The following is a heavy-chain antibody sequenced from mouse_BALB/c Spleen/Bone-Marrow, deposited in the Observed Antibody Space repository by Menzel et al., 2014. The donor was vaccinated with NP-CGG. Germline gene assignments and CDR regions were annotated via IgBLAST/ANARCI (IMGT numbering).Heavy chain of an antibody. J-gene: IGHJ4*01. Sequence: VKLQESGPGLVAPSQSLPITCTVSGFSLTSNGVSWIRQPPGKGLEWLGVIWGDGSTKYHSALISRLSFTKDNSKSRVFLKLNSLHTDDTATYYCAKPEDGYAMDYWGQGTSVTVSS. CDR3: AKPEDGYAMDY. CDR2: IWGDGST. CDR1: GFSLTSNG. V-gene: IGHV2-3*01. D-gene: IGHD2-3*01.